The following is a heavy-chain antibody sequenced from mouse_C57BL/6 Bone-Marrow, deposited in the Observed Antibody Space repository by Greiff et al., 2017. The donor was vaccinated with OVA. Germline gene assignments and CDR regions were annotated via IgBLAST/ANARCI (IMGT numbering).Heavy chain of an antibody. J-gene: IGHJ2*01. CDR3: ARRGTTMVTTGFFDY. Sequence: VQVVESGAELVKPGASVKISCKASGYAFSSYWMNWVKQRPGKGLEWIGQIYPGDGDTNYNGKFKGKATLTADKSSSTAYMQLSSLTSEDSAVYFCARRGTTMVTTGFFDYWGQGTTLTVSS. CDR2: IYPGDGDT. V-gene: IGHV1-80*01. D-gene: IGHD2-2*01. CDR1: GYAFSSYW.